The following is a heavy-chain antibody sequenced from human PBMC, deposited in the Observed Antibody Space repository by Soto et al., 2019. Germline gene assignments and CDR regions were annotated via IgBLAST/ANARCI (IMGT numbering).Heavy chain of an antibody. J-gene: IGHJ5*02. CDR2: ISPMFGAA. Sequence: QVQLVQSGAEMKKPGSSVKVSCQSSGGTFNTYAMNWVRQAPGQGPEWMGDISPMFGAANYAPKFQGRVTITADESTPTSYTQAPSFTSEDTALYFWARQVQVHTPALVSWCQGTRVTISS. CDR3: ARQVQVHTPALVS. D-gene: IGHD3-10*01. CDR1: GGTFNTYA. V-gene: IGHV1-69*19.